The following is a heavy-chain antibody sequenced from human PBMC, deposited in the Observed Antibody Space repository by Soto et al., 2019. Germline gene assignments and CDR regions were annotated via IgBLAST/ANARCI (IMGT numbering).Heavy chain of an antibody. Sequence: GGSLRLSWAASGFTFSDHYMDWVRQAPGKGLEWVGRTRNKANSYTTEYAASVKGRFTISRDDSKNSLYLQMNSLKTEDTAVYYCATYSTVVTRFDAFDIWGQGTMVTVSS. CDR3: ATYSTVVTRFDAFDI. V-gene: IGHV3-72*01. CDR1: GFTFSDHY. CDR2: TRNKANSYTT. D-gene: IGHD4-17*01. J-gene: IGHJ3*02.